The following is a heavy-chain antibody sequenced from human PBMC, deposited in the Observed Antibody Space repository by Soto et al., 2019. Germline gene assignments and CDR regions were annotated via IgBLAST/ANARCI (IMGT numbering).Heavy chain of an antibody. D-gene: IGHD3-10*01. CDR1: GFTFSSYG. J-gene: IGHJ3*02. CDR3: ARRYYYGPRSVPWALDI. CDR2: IWFDGSNK. V-gene: IGHV3-33*01. Sequence: QVQLVESGGGVVQPGRSLRLSCAASGFTFSSYGMHWVRQGPSKGLEWVAVIWFDGSNKYYADSLEGRFTISRDNSKNTLYLQMNSLRAEDTAVYYCARRYYYGPRSVPWALDIWGQGTMVTVSS.